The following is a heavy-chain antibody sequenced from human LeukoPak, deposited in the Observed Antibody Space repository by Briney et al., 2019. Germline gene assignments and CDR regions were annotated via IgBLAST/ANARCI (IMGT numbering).Heavy chain of an antibody. V-gene: IGHV4-38-2*02. CDR1: GYSISSGYY. Sequence: SETLSLTCTVSGYSISSGYYWGWIRQPPGKGLEWIGSIYHSGSTYYNPSLKSRVTISVDTSKNQFSLKLSSVTAADTAVYYCTRAPPYGNGWSKGVLEYWGQGTLVTVSS. J-gene: IGHJ4*02. CDR3: TRAPPYGNGWSKGVLEY. D-gene: IGHD6-19*01. CDR2: IYHSGST.